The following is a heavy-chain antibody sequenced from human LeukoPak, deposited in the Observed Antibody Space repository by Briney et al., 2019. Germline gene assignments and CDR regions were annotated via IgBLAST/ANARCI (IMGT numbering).Heavy chain of an antibody. V-gene: IGHV3-30*02. J-gene: IGHJ6*03. CDR2: IRYDGSNK. CDR1: GFTFSSYG. CDR3: AKDGGGYYPSYYYYMDV. D-gene: IGHD3-22*01. Sequence: QSGGSLRLSCAASGFTFSSYGMHWVRQAPGKGLEWVAFIRYDGSNKYYADSVKGRFTISRDNSKNTLYLQMNSPRAEDTAVYYCAKDGGGYYPSYYYYMDVWGKGTTVTISS.